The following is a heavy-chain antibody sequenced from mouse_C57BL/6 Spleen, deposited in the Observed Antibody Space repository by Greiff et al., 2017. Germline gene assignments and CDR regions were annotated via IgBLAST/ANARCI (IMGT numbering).Heavy chain of an antibody. CDR3: ASTLYYAMDY. CDR1: GYTFTDYY. V-gene: IGHV1-76*01. J-gene: IGHJ4*01. Sequence: VQLQQSGAELVRPGASVKLSCKASGYTFTDYYINWVKQRPGQGLEWIARIYPGSGNTYYNEKFKGKATLTAEKSSSTAYMQLSSLTAEDAAVYCCASTLYYAMDYWGQGTSVTVSS. CDR2: IYPGSGNT.